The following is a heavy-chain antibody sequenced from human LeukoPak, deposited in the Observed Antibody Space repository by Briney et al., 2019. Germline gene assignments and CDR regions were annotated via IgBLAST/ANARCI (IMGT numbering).Heavy chain of an antibody. D-gene: IGHD3-9*01. J-gene: IGHJ6*02. CDR1: GFTFSSYW. Sequence: PGGSLRLSCAASGFTFSSYWMSWVRQAPGKGLEWVANIKQDGSEKYYVDSVKGRFTISRDNAKNSLYLQMNSLRAEDTAVYYCARDFEDPRYYYYYYGMGVWGQGTTVTVSS. CDR3: ARDFEDPRYYYYYYGMGV. V-gene: IGHV3-7*01. CDR2: IKQDGSEK.